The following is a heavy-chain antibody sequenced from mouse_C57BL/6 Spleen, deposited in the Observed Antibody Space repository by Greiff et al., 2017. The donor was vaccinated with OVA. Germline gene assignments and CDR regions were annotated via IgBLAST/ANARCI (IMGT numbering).Heavy chain of an antibody. CDR2: IYPRSGNT. Sequence: VHLVESGAELARPGASVKLSCKASGYTFTSYGISWVKQRTGQGLEWIGEIYPRSGNTYYNEKFKGKATLTADKSSSTAYMELRSLTSEDSAVYFCARSPHAYWGQGTLVTVSA. CDR1: GYTFTSYG. V-gene: IGHV1-81*01. CDR3: ARSPHAY. J-gene: IGHJ3*01.